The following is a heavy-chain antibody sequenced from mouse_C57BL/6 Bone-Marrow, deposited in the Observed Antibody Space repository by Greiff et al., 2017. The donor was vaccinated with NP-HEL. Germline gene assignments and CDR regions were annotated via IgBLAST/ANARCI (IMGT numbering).Heavy chain of an antibody. CDR2: IYPGDGDT. CDR3: ARHYYGSSHWYFDV. D-gene: IGHD1-1*01. Sequence: VQLQQSGPELVKPGASVKISCKASGYAFSSSWMNWVKQRPGKGLEWIGRIYPGDGDTNYTGKFKGKATLTADKSSSTAYMQLSSLTSEDSAVYFCARHYYGSSHWYFDVWGTGTTVTVSS. J-gene: IGHJ1*03. CDR1: GYAFSSSW. V-gene: IGHV1-82*01.